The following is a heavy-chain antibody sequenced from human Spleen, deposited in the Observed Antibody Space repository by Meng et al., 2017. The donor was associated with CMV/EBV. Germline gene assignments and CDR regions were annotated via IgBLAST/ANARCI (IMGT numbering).Heavy chain of an antibody. V-gene: IGHV3-30*02. CDR1: GFSFSHYG. CDR3: AKFPGYNYGSFDS. D-gene: IGHD5-18*01. Sequence: AYGFSFSHYGMNWGRQAPGKGLEWLTFIHHDETTQQYADSVRGRFTVSRDISKKTLFLQMNSLRVEDTAVYYCAKFPGYNYGSFDSWGQGTLVTVSS. CDR2: IHHDETTQ. J-gene: IGHJ4*02.